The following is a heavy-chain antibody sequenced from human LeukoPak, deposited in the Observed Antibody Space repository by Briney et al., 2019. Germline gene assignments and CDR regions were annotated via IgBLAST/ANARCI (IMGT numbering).Heavy chain of an antibody. Sequence: PGGSLRLSCAASAFTFSSYAMSWVRQAPGKGLEWIGEIYHSGSTNYNPSLKSRVTISVDKSKNQFSLKLSSVTAADTAVYYCARDAAVGATSTPRNDAFDIWGQGTMVTVSS. CDR1: AFTFSSYAM. J-gene: IGHJ3*02. V-gene: IGHV4-4*02. D-gene: IGHD1-26*01. CDR3: ARDAAVGATSTPRNDAFDI. CDR2: IYHSGST.